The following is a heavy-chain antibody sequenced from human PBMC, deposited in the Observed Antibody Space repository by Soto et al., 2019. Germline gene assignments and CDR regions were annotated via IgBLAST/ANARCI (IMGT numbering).Heavy chain of an antibody. V-gene: IGHV3-33*01. D-gene: IGHD3-22*01. J-gene: IGHJ5*02. CDR1: GFTFSSYG. CDR2: IWYDGSNK. Sequence: QVQLVESGGGVVQPGRSLRLSCAASGFTFSSYGMHWVRQAPGKGLEWLAVIWYDGSNKYYADSVKGRFTISRDNSKNTLYLQLNSLRAEDTAVYYCARDHESSALDPWGQGTLVTVSS. CDR3: ARDHESSALDP.